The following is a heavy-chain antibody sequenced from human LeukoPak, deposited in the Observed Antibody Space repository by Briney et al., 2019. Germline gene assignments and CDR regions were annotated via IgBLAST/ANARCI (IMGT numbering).Heavy chain of an antibody. CDR1: GFTFSSYS. CDR2: ISSSSSYI. Sequence: PGGSLRLSCAASGFTFSSYSMNWVRQAPGKGLEWVSSISSSSSYIYYADSVKGRFTISRDNAKNSLYLQMNSLRAEDTAVYYCAKSVVGYSYAAPIFDYWGQGTLVTVSS. V-gene: IGHV3-21*04. J-gene: IGHJ4*02. CDR3: AKSVVGYSYAAPIFDY. D-gene: IGHD5-18*01.